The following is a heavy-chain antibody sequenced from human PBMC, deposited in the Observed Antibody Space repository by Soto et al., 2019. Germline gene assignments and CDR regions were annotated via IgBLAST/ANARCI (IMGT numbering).Heavy chain of an antibody. CDR3: AKDGSGRWAMDA. D-gene: IGHD3-10*01. CDR1: GFTFSNYS. J-gene: IGHJ6*02. V-gene: IGHV3-23*01. Sequence: GGSLRLSCAASGFTFSNYSMRWVRQAPGKGLEWVSTITGSGSHAYYADSVKGRFTISNDTSKSTLFLHMNSLSAEDTAVYYCAKDGSGRWAMDAWGQGTTVTVSS. CDR2: ITGSGSHA.